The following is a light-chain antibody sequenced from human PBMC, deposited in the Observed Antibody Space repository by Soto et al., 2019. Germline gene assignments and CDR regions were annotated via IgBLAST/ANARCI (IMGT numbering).Light chain of an antibody. V-gene: IGKV1-39*01. CDR1: QSISRY. CDR3: QQCYSTPIT. J-gene: IGKJ5*01. Sequence: DIQMTQSPSSLSASVGDRVTITCRASQSISRYLNWYQQKPWKAPKLLFYAASSLESGVPSRFGGSGSATDYTCTISSLQPEDFETYYCQQCYSTPITVGQGKLVEIK. CDR2: AAS.